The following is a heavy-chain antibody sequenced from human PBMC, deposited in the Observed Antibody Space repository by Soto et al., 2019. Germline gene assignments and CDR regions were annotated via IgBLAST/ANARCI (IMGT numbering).Heavy chain of an antibody. V-gene: IGHV4-59*08. CDR3: ATWVPATMLDYYYMDV. CDR2: IYYSGST. CDR1: GGSISSYY. J-gene: IGHJ6*03. Sequence: SETLSLTCTVSGGSISSYYWSWIRQPPGKGLEWIGYIYYSGSTNYNPSLKSRVTISVDTSKNQFSLKLSSVTAADTAVYYCATWVPATMLDYYYMDVWGKGTTVTVSS. D-gene: IGHD2-2*01.